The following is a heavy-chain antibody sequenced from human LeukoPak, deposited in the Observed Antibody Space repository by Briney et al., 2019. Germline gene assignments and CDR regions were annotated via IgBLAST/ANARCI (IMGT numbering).Heavy chain of an antibody. D-gene: IGHD7-27*01. V-gene: IGHV4-34*01. Sequence: GSLRLSCAASGFTFSSYAMSWIRQPPGKGLEWIGEINHSGSTNYNPSLKSRVTISVDTSKNQFSLKLSSVTAADTAVYYCARGKGTGDLSLWRYWGQGTLVTVSS. CDR1: GFTFSSYA. J-gene: IGHJ4*02. CDR2: INHSGST. CDR3: ARGKGTGDLSLWRY.